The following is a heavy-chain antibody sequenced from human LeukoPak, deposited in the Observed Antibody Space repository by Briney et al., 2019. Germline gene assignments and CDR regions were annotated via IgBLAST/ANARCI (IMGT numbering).Heavy chain of an antibody. D-gene: IGHD1-1*01. CDR1: GFTFSNYW. J-gene: IGHJ4*02. CDR2: INSDGSST. V-gene: IGHV3-74*01. CDR3: ATLGTGPLFDY. Sequence: GGSLRLSCAASGFTFSNYWMHWVRHAPGKGLVWVSRINSDGSSTSYADSVKGRFTISRDNAKNTLYLQMNSLRAEDTAVYYCATLGTGPLFDYWGQGTLVTVFS.